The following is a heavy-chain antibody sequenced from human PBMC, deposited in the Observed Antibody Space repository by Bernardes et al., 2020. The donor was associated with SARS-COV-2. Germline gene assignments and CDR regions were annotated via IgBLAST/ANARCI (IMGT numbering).Heavy chain of an antibody. Sequence: GSLRLSCAASGFNFSSYAMNWVRQAPGKGLQWVSSITASTNYIQYTDSVEGRFTVSRDNAKNSLYLEMTSLRADDTAIYYCARILRDNGFGSGYYDLWGRGTLVTVSS. CDR1: GFNFSSYA. V-gene: IGHV3-21*01. J-gene: IGHJ2*01. CDR2: ITASTNYI. D-gene: IGHD4-17*01. CDR3: ARILRDNGFGSGYYDL.